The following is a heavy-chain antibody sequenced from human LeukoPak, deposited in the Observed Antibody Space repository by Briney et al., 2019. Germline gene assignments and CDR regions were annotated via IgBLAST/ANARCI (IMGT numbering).Heavy chain of an antibody. CDR3: ARGDYGDYERGGYYYYYGMDV. J-gene: IGHJ6*02. V-gene: IGHV1-69*13. CDR1: GGTFSSYA. Sequence: ASVTVSCTASGGTFSSYAISWVRQAPGQGLEWMGGINPIFGTANYAQKFQGRVTITADESTSTAYMELSSLRSEDTAVYYCARGDYGDYERGGYYYYYGMDVWGQGTTVTVSS. D-gene: IGHD4-17*01. CDR2: INPIFGTA.